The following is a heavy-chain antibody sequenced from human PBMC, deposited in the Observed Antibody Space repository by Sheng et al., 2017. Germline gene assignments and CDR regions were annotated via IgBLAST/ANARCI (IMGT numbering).Heavy chain of an antibody. J-gene: IGHJ6*03. CDR3: ARGIAAAGLHYYYYYMDV. D-gene: IGHD6-13*01. CDR1: GGSINSYY. V-gene: IGHV4-59*01. Sequence: QVQLQESGPGLVKPSETLSLTCNVSGGSINSYYWSWIRQPPGKGLEWIGYIYYSGSTNYNPSLKTRVTISVDTSKNQFSLKLTSVTAADTAVYYCARGIAAAGLHYYYYYMDVWGQGTTGHRLL. CDR2: IYYSGST.